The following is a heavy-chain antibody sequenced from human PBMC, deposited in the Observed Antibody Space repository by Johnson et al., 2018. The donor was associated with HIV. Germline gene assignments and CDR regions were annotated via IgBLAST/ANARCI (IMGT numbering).Heavy chain of an antibody. V-gene: IGHV3-11*04. J-gene: IGHJ3*02. D-gene: IGHD2-2*01. CDR2: ISSSGSTI. Sequence: QVQLVESGGGLVKPGGSLRLSCAASGFTFSDYYMSWIRQAPGKGLEWVSYISSSGSTIYYADSVKGRFTISRDNAKNSLYLQMNSLRVEDTAVYYCARRIRDIVVVPAADDACDIWGQGTMVTVSS. CDR3: ARRIRDIVVVPAADDACDI. CDR1: GFTFSDYY.